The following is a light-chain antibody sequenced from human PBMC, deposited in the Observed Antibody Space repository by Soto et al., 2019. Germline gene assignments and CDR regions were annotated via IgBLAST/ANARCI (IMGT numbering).Light chain of an antibody. CDR3: LQDFSYPRT. J-gene: IGKJ1*01. CDR1: QGISSD. Sequence: AIQLTQSPSSLSASVGDRVTITCRASQGISSDLGWYQQKPGKATKVLIYGASTLQRGVSSRFSGSGSGTDFILTISSLQPEDFATYYCLQDFSYPRTFGQGTKVEIK. CDR2: GAS. V-gene: IGKV1-6*01.